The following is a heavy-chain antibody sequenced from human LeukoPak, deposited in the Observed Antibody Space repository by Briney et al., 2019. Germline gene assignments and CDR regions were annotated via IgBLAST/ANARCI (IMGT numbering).Heavy chain of an antibody. CDR2: TSSRDPGT. D-gene: IGHD2-15*01. CDR1: GFPLSSYA. J-gene: IGHJ4*02. CDR3: ARAPVTSCRGAFCYPFDY. V-gene: IGHV3-23*01. Sequence: GGSLRLSCAASGFPLSSYAMSWVRQGPGKGLEWVAATSSRDPGTYHADSVRGRFTISRDNSKNTLYLQMNRLRVEDAAVYYCARAPVTSCRGAFCYPFDYWGQGTLVTVSS.